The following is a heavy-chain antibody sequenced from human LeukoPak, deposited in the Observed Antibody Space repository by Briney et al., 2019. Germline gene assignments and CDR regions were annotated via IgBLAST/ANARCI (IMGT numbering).Heavy chain of an antibody. Sequence: GGSLRLSCAASGFTFSSYGMHWVRQAPGKGLEWVAVISYDGSNKYYADSVKGRFTISRDNSKNTLYLQMNSLRAEDTAVYYCAKHKGCTNGVCYSMGMRAFDIWGQGTMVTVSS. CDR2: ISYDGSNK. J-gene: IGHJ3*02. CDR1: GFTFSSYG. D-gene: IGHD2-8*01. CDR3: AKHKGCTNGVCYSMGMRAFDI. V-gene: IGHV3-30*18.